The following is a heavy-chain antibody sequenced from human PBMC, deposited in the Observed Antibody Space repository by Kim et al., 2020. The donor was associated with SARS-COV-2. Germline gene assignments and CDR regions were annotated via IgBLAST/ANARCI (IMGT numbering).Heavy chain of an antibody. J-gene: IGHJ4*02. V-gene: IGHV3-15*01. D-gene: IGHD1-26*01. CDR3: TTDFYRGTTWHY. Sequence: DYAVHWKGRFTISRDDSKNTLYLQMSSLKTEDTAVYYCTTDFYRGTTWHYWGQGTLVTVSS.